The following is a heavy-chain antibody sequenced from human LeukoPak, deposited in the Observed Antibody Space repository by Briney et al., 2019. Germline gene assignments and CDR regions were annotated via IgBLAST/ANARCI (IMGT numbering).Heavy chain of an antibody. Sequence: GGSLRLSCAASGFTFSDDTMNWVRQAPGRGLEWPSYITGSSGTIYYADSVKGRFTISRDNTKNSLYLQMNSLRAEDMAVYYCARDRLSGLDYWGQGTLVTVSS. J-gene: IGHJ4*02. V-gene: IGHV3-48*04. CDR3: ARDRLSGLDY. CDR2: ITGSSGTI. D-gene: IGHD5/OR15-5a*01. CDR1: GFTFSDDT.